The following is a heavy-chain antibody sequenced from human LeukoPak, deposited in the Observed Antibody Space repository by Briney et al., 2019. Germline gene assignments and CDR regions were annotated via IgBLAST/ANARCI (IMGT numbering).Heavy chain of an antibody. J-gene: IGHJ3*02. Sequence: AGGSLRLSCAASGFTFSSYSMNWVRQAPGKGLEWVSSISGSSSYIYYADSVKGRFTISRDNAKNSLYLQMNSLRAEDTAVYFCARGYLHAFDIWGQGTMVTVSS. CDR2: ISGSSSYI. CDR1: GFTFSSYS. V-gene: IGHV3-21*01. CDR3: ARGYLHAFDI. D-gene: IGHD5-18*01.